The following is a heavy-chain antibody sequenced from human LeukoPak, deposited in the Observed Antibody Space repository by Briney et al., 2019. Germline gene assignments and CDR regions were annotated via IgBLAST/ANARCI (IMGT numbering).Heavy chain of an antibody. Sequence: LVASVKVSCKVSGYTLTELSMHWVRQAPGKGREWMGGFDPEDGETIYAQKFQGRVTMSEDTSTDTAYMELSSLRSEDTAVYYCATDRYSGSYGFDYWGQGTLVTVSS. CDR3: ATDRYSGSYGFDY. D-gene: IGHD1-26*01. J-gene: IGHJ4*02. CDR2: FDPEDGET. V-gene: IGHV1-24*01. CDR1: GYTLTELS.